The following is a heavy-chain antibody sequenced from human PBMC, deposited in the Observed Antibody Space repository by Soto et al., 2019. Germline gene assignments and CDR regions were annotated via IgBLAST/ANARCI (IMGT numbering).Heavy chain of an antibody. CDR2: ISCYNGKT. CDR3: ARDAPPPELRLLEWHNDDDTGMGV. CDR1: GYSFTAYG. V-gene: IGHV1-18*01. Sequence: QVQVVQSGDEVKETGASVRVSCKTSGYSFTAYGISWVRQAPGQGLEWMGWISCYNGKTKYAQKVQGRVTMTTDTSKSTAYMEVRSLSSDDTAIYYCARDAPPPELRLLEWHNDDDTGMGVWGQVTTVTVSS. J-gene: IGHJ6*02. D-gene: IGHD3-3*01.